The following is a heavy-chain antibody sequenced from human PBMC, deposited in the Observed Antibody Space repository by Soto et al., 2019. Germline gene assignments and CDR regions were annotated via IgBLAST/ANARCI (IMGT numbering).Heavy chain of an antibody. D-gene: IGHD1-1*01. Sequence: RLLESGGGLVQPGKSLRITCAASGFTFGTYAMSWVRQVPGKGLEWVSSISGGGGSSTDYADSVKGRFTISRDDAKNTLFLQMNSLRVEDTAVYYCAKLAHHWNDEYLDYWGQGTLVTVSS. CDR3: AKLAHHWNDEYLDY. J-gene: IGHJ4*02. CDR2: ISGGGGSST. V-gene: IGHV3-23*01. CDR1: GFTFGTYA.